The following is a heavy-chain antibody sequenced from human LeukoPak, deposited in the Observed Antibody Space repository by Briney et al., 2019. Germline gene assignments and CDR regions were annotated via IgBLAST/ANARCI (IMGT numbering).Heavy chain of an antibody. CDR2: IYYSGNT. J-gene: IGHJ4*02. V-gene: IGHV4-59*01. D-gene: IGHD3-10*02. CDR3: ARSTGTTMFIDY. CDR1: GRSIGPYY. Sequence: SETLSLTCTVSGRSIGPYYWSWIRHPPGKGLEWLGYIYYSGNTDYNPSLKSRVAITVDTSKNQFSLKLSSVTAADTAVYYCARSTGTTMFIDYWGQGTLVTVSS.